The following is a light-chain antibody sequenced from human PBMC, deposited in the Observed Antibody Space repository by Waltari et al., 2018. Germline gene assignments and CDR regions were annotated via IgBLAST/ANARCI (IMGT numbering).Light chain of an antibody. CDR3: SSYAGSGTVV. J-gene: IGLJ2*01. V-gene: IGLV2-8*01. Sequence: QSALTQPPSASGSPGQSVTISCTGTSSDVGGYNYLSWYQHHPGKAPKLRIYEVIKRPSGVPARFSGSKSGNTASLTVSGLQAEDEADYYCSSYAGSGTVVFGGGTKLTVL. CDR1: SSDVGGYNY. CDR2: EVI.